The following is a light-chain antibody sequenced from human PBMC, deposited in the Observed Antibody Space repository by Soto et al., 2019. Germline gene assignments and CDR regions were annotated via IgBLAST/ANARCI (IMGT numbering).Light chain of an antibody. CDR2: EVS. CDR1: SSDVGGYNY. CDR3: SSYAGSNNFEV. V-gene: IGLV2-8*01. Sequence: QAVVTQPPSASGSPGQSVTISCTGTSSDVGGYNYVSWYQQHPGKAPKLMIYEVSKRPSGVPDRFSGSKSGNTASLTVSGLRAEDEADYYCSSYAGSNNFEVFGGGTKVTVL. J-gene: IGLJ3*02.